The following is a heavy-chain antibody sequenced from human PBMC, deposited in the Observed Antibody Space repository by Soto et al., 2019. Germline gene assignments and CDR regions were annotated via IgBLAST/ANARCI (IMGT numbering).Heavy chain of an antibody. V-gene: IGHV4-34*01. J-gene: IGHJ6*02. CDR2: INHSGST. D-gene: IGHD2-2*01. CDR3: ARGRGYQLLTGYYYYGMDV. Sequence: PSETLSLTCAVYGGSFSGYYWSWIRQPPGKGLEWIGEINHSGSTNYNPSLKSRVTISVDTSKNQFSLELSSVTAADTAVYYCARGRGYQLLTGYYYYGMDVWGQGTTVTVSS. CDR1: GGSFSGYY.